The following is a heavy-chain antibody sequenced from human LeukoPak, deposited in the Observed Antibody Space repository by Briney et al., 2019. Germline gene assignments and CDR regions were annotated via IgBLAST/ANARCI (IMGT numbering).Heavy chain of an antibody. D-gene: IGHD3-3*01. V-gene: IGHV1-69*13. CDR1: GGTFISYA. J-gene: IGHJ4*02. CDR2: IIPIFGTA. CDR3: AGGGTYYDFWSGYWLDY. Sequence: GASVKVSCKASGGTFISYAISWVRQAPGQGLEWMGGIIPIFGTANYAQKFQGRVTITADESTSTAYMELSSLRSEDTAVYYCAGGGTYYDFWSGYWLDYWGQGTLVTVSS.